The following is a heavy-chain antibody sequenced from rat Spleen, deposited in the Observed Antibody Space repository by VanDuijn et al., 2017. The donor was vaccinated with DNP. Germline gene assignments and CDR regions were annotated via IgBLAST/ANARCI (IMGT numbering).Heavy chain of an antibody. CDR2: ISHEGSST. V-gene: IGHV5-7*01. CDR1: GFSFSDSY. CDR3: ARPDY. Sequence: EVQLVESGGGLVQPGRSLKLSCAASGFSFSDSYMAWVRQAPKKGLEWVASISHEGSSTYYRGSVKGRFTISRDNAKSILYLQMDSLRSEDTATYYCARPDYWGQGVMVTVSS. J-gene: IGHJ2*01.